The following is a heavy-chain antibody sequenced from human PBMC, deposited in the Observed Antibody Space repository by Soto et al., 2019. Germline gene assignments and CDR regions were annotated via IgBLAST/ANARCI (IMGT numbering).Heavy chain of an antibody. CDR2: IYPGDSDT. D-gene: IGHD3-3*01. V-gene: IGHV5-51*01. CDR1: GYSFTSYW. CDR3: ARSFTIFGVGKYYYGMDV. J-gene: IGHJ6*02. Sequence: PGESLKISCKGSGYSFTSYWIGWVRQMPWKGLEWMGIIYPGDSDTRYSPSFQGQVTISADKSISTAYLQWSSLKASDTAMYYCARSFTIFGVGKYYYGMDVWGQRTTVTVSS.